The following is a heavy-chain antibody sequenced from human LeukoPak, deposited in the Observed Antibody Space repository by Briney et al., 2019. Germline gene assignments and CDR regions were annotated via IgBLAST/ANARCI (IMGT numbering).Heavy chain of an antibody. D-gene: IGHD3-16*01. CDR3: ARDSPLASYFDY. J-gene: IGHJ4*02. CDR1: GFTFSSYG. CDR2: ISYDGSNK. V-gene: IGHV3-30*03. Sequence: GGSLRLSCAASGFTFSSYGMHWVRQAPGKGLEWVAVISYDGSNKYYADSVKGRFTISRDNSKNTLYLQMNSLRAEDTAVYYCARDSPLASYFDYWGQGTLVTVSS.